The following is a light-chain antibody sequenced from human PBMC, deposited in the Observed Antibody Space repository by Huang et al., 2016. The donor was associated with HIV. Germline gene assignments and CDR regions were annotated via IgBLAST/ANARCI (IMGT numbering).Light chain of an antibody. J-gene: IGKJ1*01. CDR2: GAS. CDR1: QSVNNN. Sequence: VMTQSPATLPVSPGERATLSCRARQSVNNNLAGYQKKPGQAPRLVIYGASTRATDIPARFSGSGSGTNFTLTINSLQSEDFAVYFCHQYNEWPRTFGQGTKVEVK. V-gene: IGKV3-15*01. CDR3: HQYNEWPRT.